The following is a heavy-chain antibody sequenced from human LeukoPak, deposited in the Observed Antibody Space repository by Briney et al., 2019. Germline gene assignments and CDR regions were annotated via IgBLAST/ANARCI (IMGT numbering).Heavy chain of an antibody. Sequence: PGGSLRLSCAASGFTFSSYGMHWVRQAPGKGLERDAVIWYDGSNKYYADSVKGRFTISRDNSKNTLYLQMNSLRAEETAVYYCARGMDVRAFDIWGQGTMVTVSS. CDR2: IWYDGSNK. J-gene: IGHJ3*02. D-gene: IGHD2-2*03. CDR1: GFTFSSYG. CDR3: ARGMDVRAFDI. V-gene: IGHV3-33*01.